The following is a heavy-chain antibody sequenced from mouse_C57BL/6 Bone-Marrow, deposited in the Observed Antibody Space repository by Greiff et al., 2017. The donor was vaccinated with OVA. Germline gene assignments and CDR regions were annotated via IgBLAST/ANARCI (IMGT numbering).Heavy chain of an antibody. J-gene: IGHJ4*01. CDR1: GFTFSDFY. V-gene: IGHV7-1*01. CDR3: AREADCYYAMDY. Sequence: EVKLVESGGGLVQSGRSLRLSCATSGFTFSDFYMEWVRQAPGTGLEWIAASRNKANDYTTEYRASVKGRFIVSRDTSQSILYLQMNALRAEDTAMYYCAREADCYYAMDYWGRGTSVTVSS. CDR2: SRNKANDYTT.